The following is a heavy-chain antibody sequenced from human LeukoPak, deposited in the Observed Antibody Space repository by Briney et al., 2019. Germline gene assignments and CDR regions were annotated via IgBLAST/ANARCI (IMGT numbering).Heavy chain of an antibody. Sequence: SGGSLRLSCAASGFTVSSNYMSWVRQAPGKGLEWVSVIYSGGSTYYADSVKGRFTISRDNSKNTLYLQMNSLRAEDTAVYYCAKIQYSYGSVYDYWGQGTLVTVSS. D-gene: IGHD5-18*01. CDR3: AKIQYSYGSVYDY. CDR1: GFTVSSNY. CDR2: IYSGGST. V-gene: IGHV3-53*01. J-gene: IGHJ4*02.